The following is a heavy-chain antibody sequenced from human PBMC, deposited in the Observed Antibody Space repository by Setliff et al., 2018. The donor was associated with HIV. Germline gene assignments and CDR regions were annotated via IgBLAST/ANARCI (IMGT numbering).Heavy chain of an antibody. Sequence: RASVKVSCKASGYTFTSYYMHWVRQAPGQGLEWMGIINPSDGSTTYTQRFQGRVTMTRDTSTNTVYMELSSLTSGDTAMYYCVSPMRVSQAFDIWGQGTMVTVS. V-gene: IGHV1-46*01. CDR3: VSPMRVSQAFDI. J-gene: IGHJ3*02. CDR2: INPSDGST. CDR1: GYTFTSYY.